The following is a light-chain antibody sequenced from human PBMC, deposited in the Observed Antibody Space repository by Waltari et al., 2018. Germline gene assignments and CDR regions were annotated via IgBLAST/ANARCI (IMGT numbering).Light chain of an antibody. CDR2: DAS. V-gene: IGKV3-11*01. CDR1: QSVSNY. CDR3: QQRSNWPLT. Sequence: DIVLTQSPATLSLSPGERATLSCWASQSVSNYLAWYQQKPGQAPRLLIYDASNRATGIPARFSGSGSGTDFTLTISSLEPEDFAVYYCQQRSNWPLTFGGGTKVEIK. J-gene: IGKJ4*01.